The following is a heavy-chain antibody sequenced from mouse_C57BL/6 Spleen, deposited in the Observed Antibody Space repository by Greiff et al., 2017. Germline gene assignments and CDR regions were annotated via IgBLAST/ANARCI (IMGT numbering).Heavy chain of an antibody. Sequence: QVQLKQPGAELVKPGASVKLSCKASGYTFTSYWMQWVKQRPGQGLEWIGEIDPSDSYTNYNQKFKGKATLTVDTSSSTAYMQLSSLTSEDSAVYYCAILTYAMDYWGQGTSGTVSS. CDR1: GYTFTSYW. D-gene: IGHD4-1*01. J-gene: IGHJ4*01. CDR2: IDPSDSYT. CDR3: AILTYAMDY. V-gene: IGHV1-50*01.